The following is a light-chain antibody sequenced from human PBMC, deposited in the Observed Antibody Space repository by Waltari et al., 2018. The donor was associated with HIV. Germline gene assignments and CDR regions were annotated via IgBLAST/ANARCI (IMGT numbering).Light chain of an antibody. Sequence: QTVVTQEPSFSVSPGGTVPLTCSLHSGSVSTSYYPSWYQQTPGQAPRTLIYSTNTRSSGVPDRFSGSILGNKAALTITGAQADDESDYYCVLYMGSGIGVFGGGTKLTVL. CDR3: VLYMGSGIGV. V-gene: IGLV8-61*01. J-gene: IGLJ3*02. CDR2: STN. CDR1: SGSVSTSYY.